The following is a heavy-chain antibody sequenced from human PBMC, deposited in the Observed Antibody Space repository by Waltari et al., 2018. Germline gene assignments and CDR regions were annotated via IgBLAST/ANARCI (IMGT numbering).Heavy chain of an antibody. D-gene: IGHD5-12*01. V-gene: IGHV3-7*01. Sequence: EVQLVESGGGLVQPGGSLRLSWEGSGFAFSNCWMSWVRQTPGKGLEWVAIIKQDGSEKHYMDSVKGRFTISRDNAKNSLYLQLNSLRADDTAVYYCVRGRGWIFDYWGQGTLVTVSS. CDR1: GFAFSNCW. J-gene: IGHJ4*02. CDR2: IKQDGSEK. CDR3: VRGRGWIFDY.